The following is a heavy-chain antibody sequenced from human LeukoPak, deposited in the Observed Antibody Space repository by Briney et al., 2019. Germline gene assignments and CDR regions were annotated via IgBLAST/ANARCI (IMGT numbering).Heavy chain of an antibody. CDR3: ARAGGSTVPHSDY. V-gene: IGHV3-21*01. D-gene: IGHD3-16*01. CDR2: ISSSTSYI. Sequence: GGSLRLSCAASGFTFSSYSTNWIRQAPGKGLEWVSSISSSTSYIYYADSVKGRFTISKDNAKNSLYLQMNSLRAEDTAVYYCARAGGSTVPHSDYWGQGPLVPVSS. CDR1: GFTFSSYS. J-gene: IGHJ4*02.